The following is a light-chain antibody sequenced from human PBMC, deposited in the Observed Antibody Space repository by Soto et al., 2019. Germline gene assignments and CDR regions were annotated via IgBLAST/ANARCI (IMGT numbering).Light chain of an antibody. Sequence: EIVLTQSPGTLSLSPGERATLSCRASQSVSSSYLAWYQQKPGQAPRLLIYGASSRATSIPDRFSGSGSGTDFTLTISRLEPEDFAVYYCHQYGSSPLTFGGGTKVEIK. J-gene: IGKJ4*01. V-gene: IGKV3-20*01. CDR1: QSVSSSY. CDR3: HQYGSSPLT. CDR2: GAS.